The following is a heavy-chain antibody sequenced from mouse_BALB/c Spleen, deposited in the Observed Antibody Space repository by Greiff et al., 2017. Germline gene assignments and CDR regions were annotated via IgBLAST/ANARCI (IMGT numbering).Heavy chain of an antibody. CDR3: ARPIYYDYAMDY. CDR2: ISDGGSYT. V-gene: IGHV5-4*02. D-gene: IGHD2-4*01. CDR1: GFTFSSFG. Sequence: DVQLVESGGGLVQPGGSRKLSCAASGFTFSSFGMHWVRQTPEKRLEWVATISDGGSYTYYPDSVKGRFTISRDNAKNNLYLQMSSLKSEDTAMYYCARPIYYDYAMDYWGQGTSVTVSS. J-gene: IGHJ4*01.